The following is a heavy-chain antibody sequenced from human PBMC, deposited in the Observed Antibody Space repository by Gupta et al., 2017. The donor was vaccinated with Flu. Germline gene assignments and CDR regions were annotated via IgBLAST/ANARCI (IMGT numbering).Heavy chain of an antibody. J-gene: IGHJ3*02. V-gene: IGHV4-39*01. D-gene: IGHD3-10*01. CDR3: ASPRWFGFEAFHI. CDR2: MYYSGTS. CDR1: GGSIRSSNYY. Sequence: QLQLQESRPGLVKPSETLSLTCTVSGGSIRSSNYYWGWSRQPPGKGLEWIGSMYYSGTSQYNPSLKSRVTISVDTSKNQFSLKLTSVTAADTAVYYCASPRWFGFEAFHIWGQGTMVTVSS.